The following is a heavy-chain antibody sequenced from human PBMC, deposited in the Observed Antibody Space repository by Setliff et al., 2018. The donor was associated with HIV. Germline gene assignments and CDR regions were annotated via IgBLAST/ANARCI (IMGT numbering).Heavy chain of an antibody. J-gene: IGHJ6*03. CDR2: ISPYNGNT. D-gene: IGHD3-3*01. Sequence: ASVKVSCKASGYTFNSYTISWLRQAPGQGLEWMGWISPYNGNTNYAQKLQGRVTVTTDTSTSTAYMELRSLRSDDAAVYYCARGLTIFGVATPGIYSFMDVWGKGTTVTVSS. CDR3: ARGLTIFGVATPGIYSFMDV. V-gene: IGHV1-18*04. CDR1: GYTFNSYT.